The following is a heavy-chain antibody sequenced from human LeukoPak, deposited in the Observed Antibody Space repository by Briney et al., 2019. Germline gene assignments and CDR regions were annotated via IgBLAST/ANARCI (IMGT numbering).Heavy chain of an antibody. CDR3: ARGYCSSTSCYAGITYYYYMDV. V-gene: IGHV1-69*05. CDR1: GGTFSSYA. J-gene: IGHJ6*03. Sequence: GASVKVSCKASGGTFSSYAISWVRQAPGQGLEWMGGIIPIFGTANYAQKFQGRVTITTDESTSTAYMELSSLRSEDTAVYYCARGYCSSTSCYAGITYYYYMDVWGKGTTVTVSS. D-gene: IGHD2-2*01. CDR2: IIPIFGTA.